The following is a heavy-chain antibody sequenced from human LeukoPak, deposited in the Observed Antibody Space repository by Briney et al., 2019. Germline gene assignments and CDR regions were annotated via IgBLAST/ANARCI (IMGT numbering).Heavy chain of an antibody. D-gene: IGHD3-9*01. CDR3: ARLVRYPYYYMDV. CDR1: GGSISSYY. J-gene: IGHJ6*03. Sequence: SETLSLTCTVSGGSISSYYWSWIRQPPGEGLEWIGYIYTSGSTNYNPSLKSRVIISVDTSKNQFSLKLSSVTATDTAVYYCARLVRYPYYYMDVWGKGTTVTVSS. CDR2: IYTSGST. V-gene: IGHV4-4*08.